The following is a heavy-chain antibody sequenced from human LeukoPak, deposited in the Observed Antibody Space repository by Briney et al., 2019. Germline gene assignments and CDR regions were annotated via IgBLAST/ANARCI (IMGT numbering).Heavy chain of an antibody. CDR2: MKPDSGDT. CDR3: ARLRAAAGFDS. D-gene: IGHD6-13*01. Sequence: ASVTVSFTASGYTFTTYDINWVRQAPGQGLEWMGWMKPDSGDTGYSQKFQGRVTMTRDTSINTAYMELSSLRSEDTAVYYCARLRAAAGFDSWGRGTLVTVSS. V-gene: IGHV1-8*01. CDR1: GYTFTTYD. J-gene: IGHJ4*02.